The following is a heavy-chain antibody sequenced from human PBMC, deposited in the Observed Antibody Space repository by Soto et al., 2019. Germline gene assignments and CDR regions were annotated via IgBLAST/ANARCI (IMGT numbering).Heavy chain of an antibody. V-gene: IGHV4-34*01. CDR1: GGSFSGYY. CDR2: INHSGST. Sequence: QVQLQQWGAGLLKPSETLSLTCAVYGGSFSGYYWSWIRQPPGKGLEWIGEINHSGSTNYNPSLKSRVTISVDTSKNQFSLKLSSVTDADTAVYYCARVRYCSGGSCYSGAFDIWGQGTMVTVSS. D-gene: IGHD2-15*01. CDR3: ARVRYCSGGSCYSGAFDI. J-gene: IGHJ3*02.